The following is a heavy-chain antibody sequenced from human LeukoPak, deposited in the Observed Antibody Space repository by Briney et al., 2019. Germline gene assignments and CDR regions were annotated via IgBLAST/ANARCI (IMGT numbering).Heavy chain of an antibody. CDR1: GYSISSGYY. J-gene: IGHJ4*02. V-gene: IGHV4-38-2*01. CDR2: IYHSGST. CDR3: ARAVTIFGVGS. Sequence: SETLSLTCAVSGYSISSGYYWGWIRQPPGKGLEWIGSIYHSGSTYYNPSLKSRVTISVDTSKNQFSLKLSSVTAADTAVYYCARAVTIFGVGSWGQGTLVTVFS. D-gene: IGHD3-3*01.